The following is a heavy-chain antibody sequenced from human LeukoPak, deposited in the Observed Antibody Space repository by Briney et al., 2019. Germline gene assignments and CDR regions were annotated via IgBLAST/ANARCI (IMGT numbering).Heavy chain of an antibody. CDR1: GFTFSSYA. Sequence: GGSLRLSCAASGFTFSSYAMNWVRQAPGRGLEWVSTISGSGAYTYYADSVKGRFTISRDNSKNTLYLQMSRLRAEDTAVYYCAKVGSVGATHYYFDYWGQGTLVTVSS. V-gene: IGHV3-23*01. CDR3: AKVGSVGATHYYFDY. D-gene: IGHD1-26*01. CDR2: ISGSGAYT. J-gene: IGHJ4*02.